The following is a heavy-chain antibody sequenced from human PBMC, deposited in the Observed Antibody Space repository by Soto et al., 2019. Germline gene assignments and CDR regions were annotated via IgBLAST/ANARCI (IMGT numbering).Heavy chain of an antibody. J-gene: IGHJ6*02. CDR2: IIPIFGTA. V-gene: IGHV1-69*13. CDR3: ARDRTGSVTGPDEYSHYYGMDV. Sequence: GASVKVSCKASGGTLSSYAISWVRQAPGQGLEWMGGIIPIFGTANYAQKFQGRVTITADESTSTAYMELSSLRSEDTAVYYCARDRTGSVTGPDEYSHYYGMDVWGQGTTVTVSS. D-gene: IGHD6-6*01. CDR1: GGTLSSYA.